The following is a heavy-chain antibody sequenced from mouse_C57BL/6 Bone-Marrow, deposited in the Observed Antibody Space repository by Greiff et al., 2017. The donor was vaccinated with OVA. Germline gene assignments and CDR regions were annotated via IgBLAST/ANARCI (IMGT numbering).Heavy chain of an antibody. Sequence: EVKLVESGGGLVKPGGSLKLSCAASGFTFSSYTMSWVRQTPEKRLEWVATISGGGGSTYYPDSVKGRFTISRDNAKNTLYLQMSSLRSEDTAVYYCARQCYDYDKDMDYWGQGTSVTVSS. V-gene: IGHV5-9*04. D-gene: IGHD2-4*01. J-gene: IGHJ4*01. CDR1: GFTFSSYT. CDR3: ARQCYDYDKDMDY. CDR2: ISGGGGST.